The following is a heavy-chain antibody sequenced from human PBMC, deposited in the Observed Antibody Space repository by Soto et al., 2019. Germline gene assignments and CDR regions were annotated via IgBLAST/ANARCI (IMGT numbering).Heavy chain of an antibody. J-gene: IGHJ4*02. CDR1: GFTFISYG. Sequence: GWSLRLSCAASGFTFISYGMHWVRQAPGKGLEWVAVIWYDGSNKYYADSVKGRFTISRDNSKNTPYLQMNSLRAEDTAVYYCARDGYSSGWYGRLDYWGQGTLVTVSS. CDR3: ARDGYSSGWYGRLDY. D-gene: IGHD6-19*01. V-gene: IGHV3-33*01. CDR2: IWYDGSNK.